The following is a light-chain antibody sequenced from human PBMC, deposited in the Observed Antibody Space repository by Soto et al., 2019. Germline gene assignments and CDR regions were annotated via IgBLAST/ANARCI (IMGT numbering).Light chain of an antibody. V-gene: IGLV2-14*03. CDR3: CSYPNSSTYL. CDR1: SSDVGGYNY. Sequence: QSVLTQPASVSGSPGQSIAISCTGTSSDVGGYNYVSWYQQHPGKAPKLMIYDVSNRPSGVSNRFSGSKSGNTASLTISGLQAEDEAEYYCCSYPNSSTYLFGTGIKFTVL. J-gene: IGLJ1*01. CDR2: DVS.